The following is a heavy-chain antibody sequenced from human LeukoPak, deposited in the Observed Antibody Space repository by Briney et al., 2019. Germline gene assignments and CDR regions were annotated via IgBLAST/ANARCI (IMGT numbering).Heavy chain of an antibody. J-gene: IGHJ4*02. Sequence: PGGSLRLSCAASGFTLNSYAMNWVRQAPGKGLEWVSSISGTGGSVYYAVSVKGRFTISRDHSKNTVLLQMDSLRAEDTAIYYCAKRSGVYSDNSGVFDYWGQGSLVTVSS. V-gene: IGHV3-23*01. D-gene: IGHD4-11*01. CDR3: AKRSGVYSDNSGVFDY. CDR1: GFTLNSYA. CDR2: ISGTGGSV.